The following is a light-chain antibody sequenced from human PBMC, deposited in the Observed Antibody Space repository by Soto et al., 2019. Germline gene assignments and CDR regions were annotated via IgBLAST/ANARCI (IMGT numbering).Light chain of an antibody. CDR1: SSDVGGYNF. J-gene: IGLJ1*01. V-gene: IGLV2-8*01. CDR3: SSFAGSTNRYV. Sequence: QSALTQPPSASGSPGQSVTISCTGTSSDVGGYNFVSWYLQHPGEAPKLIIYEVTKRPSGVPDRFSGSKSGNTASLTVSGLQTEDEADYYCSSFAGSTNRYVFGTGTKRTVL. CDR2: EVT.